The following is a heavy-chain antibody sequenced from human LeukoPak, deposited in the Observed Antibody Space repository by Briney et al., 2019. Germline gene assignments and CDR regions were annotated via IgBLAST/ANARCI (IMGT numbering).Heavy chain of an antibody. D-gene: IGHD3-22*01. Sequence: GASVKVSCKASGGTFSSYAISWVRQAPGQGLEWMGGIIPIFGTANYAQKFQGRVTITADKSTSTAYMELSSLRSEDTAVYYCARERLDYYDSSGYSDWDYWGQGTLVTVSS. CDR2: IIPIFGTA. J-gene: IGHJ4*02. CDR1: GGTFSSYA. V-gene: IGHV1-69*06. CDR3: ARERLDYYDSSGYSDWDY.